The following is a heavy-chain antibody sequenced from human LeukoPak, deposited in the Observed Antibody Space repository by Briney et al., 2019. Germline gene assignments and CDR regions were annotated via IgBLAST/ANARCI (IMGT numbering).Heavy chain of an antibody. CDR3: AKRGSDYSDYAAKYFDY. Sequence: GGSLRLSCAASGFTFSSYAMSWVRQAPGKGLEWVSAISGSGGSTYYADSVKGRFTISTDNSKNTLYLQMNSLRAEDTAVYYCAKRGSDYSDYAAKYFDYWGQGTLVTVSS. CDR1: GFTFSSYA. CDR2: ISGSGGST. V-gene: IGHV3-23*01. J-gene: IGHJ4*02. D-gene: IGHD4-11*01.